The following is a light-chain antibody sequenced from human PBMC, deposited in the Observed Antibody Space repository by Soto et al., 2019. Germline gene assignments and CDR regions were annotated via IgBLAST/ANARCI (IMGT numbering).Light chain of an antibody. Sequence: DIQMTQSQSTLSTSVGDRVTITCRASQYINNYLNWYQQKPGKAPKLLIFAAYNLQSGVPSRFSGSGSGTDFTLTISSLQPEDYSIDYCHHSYSTPPYTFGQGTKLDMK. CDR3: HHSYSTPPYT. CDR1: QYINNY. V-gene: IGKV1-39*01. CDR2: AAY. J-gene: IGKJ2*01.